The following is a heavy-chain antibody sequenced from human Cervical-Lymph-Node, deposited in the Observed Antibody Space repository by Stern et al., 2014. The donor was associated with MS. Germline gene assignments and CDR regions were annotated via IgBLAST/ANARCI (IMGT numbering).Heavy chain of an antibody. CDR3: ARDGGGGYNYDFDY. CDR2: INPNSGGT. CDR1: GYTFTGYY. V-gene: IGHV1-2*04. D-gene: IGHD5-24*01. J-gene: IGHJ4*02. Sequence: QLVESGAEVKKPGASVKVSCKASGYTFTGYYMHWVRQAPGQGLEWMGWINPNSGGTNYAQKFQGWVTMTRDTSISTAYMELSRLRSDDTAVYYCARDGGGGYNYDFDYWGQGTLVTVSS.